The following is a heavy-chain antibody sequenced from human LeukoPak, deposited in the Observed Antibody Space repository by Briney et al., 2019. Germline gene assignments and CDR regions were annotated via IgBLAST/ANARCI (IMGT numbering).Heavy chain of an antibody. CDR3: ARDTTVTTALDY. CDR2: INAGNGNT. V-gene: IGHV1-3*01. Sequence: ASVKVSCKASGYTFTSYAMHWVRQAPGQRLEWMGWINAGNGNTKYSQKFQGRVTITRDTSASTAYMELSSLRSEDTAVYYCARDTTVTTALDYWGQGTLFTVSS. J-gene: IGHJ4*02. CDR1: GYTFTSYA. D-gene: IGHD4-17*01.